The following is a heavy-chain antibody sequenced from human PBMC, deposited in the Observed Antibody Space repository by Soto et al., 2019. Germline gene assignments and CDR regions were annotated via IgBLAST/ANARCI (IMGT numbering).Heavy chain of an antibody. J-gene: IGHJ6*02. CDR2: IYWNDDR. Sequence: QFTLKESGPTLVKPTQTLTLTCTFSGFSLTTGGVGVGWIRQPPGRSLEWLAVIYWNDDRRRSPSLENRLTITKDTSKHQVVLTMTNMDPVDTATYYCIYRRASWDYHGLDVWGQGTPVTVSS. CDR3: IYRRASWDYHGLDV. D-gene: IGHD2-21*01. V-gene: IGHV2-5*01. CDR1: GFSLTTGGVG.